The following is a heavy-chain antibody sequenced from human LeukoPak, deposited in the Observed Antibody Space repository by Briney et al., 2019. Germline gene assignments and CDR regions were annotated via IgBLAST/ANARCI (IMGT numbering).Heavy chain of an antibody. D-gene: IGHD6-13*01. Sequence: SETLSLTCAVYGGSFSGYYWSRIRQPPGKGLEWIGEINHSGSTNYNPSLKSRVTISVDTSKNQFSLKLSSVTAADTAVYYCARDYSQQLVWLDWFDPWGQGTLVTVSS. V-gene: IGHV4-34*01. CDR3: ARDYSQQLVWLDWFDP. CDR1: GGSFSGYY. CDR2: INHSGST. J-gene: IGHJ5*02.